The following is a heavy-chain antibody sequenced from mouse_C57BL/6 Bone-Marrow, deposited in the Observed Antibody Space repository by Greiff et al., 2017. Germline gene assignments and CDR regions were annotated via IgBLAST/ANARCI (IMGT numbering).Heavy chain of an antibody. CDR1: GFNIKDDY. CDR2: IDPENGDT. J-gene: IGHJ2*01. D-gene: IGHD4-1*01. CDR3: TTNWDGGDYFDY. V-gene: IGHV14-4*01. Sequence: EVQLQESGAELVRPGASVKLSCTASGFNIKDDYMHWVKQRPEQGLEWIGWIDPENGDTEYASKFQGKATITADTSSNTAYLKLSSLTSEDTAVYYCTTNWDGGDYFDYWGQGTTLTVSS.